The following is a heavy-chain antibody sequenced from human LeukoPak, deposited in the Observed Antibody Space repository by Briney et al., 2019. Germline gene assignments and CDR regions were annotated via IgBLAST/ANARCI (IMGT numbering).Heavy chain of an antibody. CDR3: ARRRDLYPGSYYPFDY. V-gene: IGHV5-51*01. CDR1: GYTFSSYW. CDR2: IYPGDSDT. D-gene: IGHD1-26*01. Sequence: GESLKISCKGAGYTFSSYWIGWVRQMPGKGLEWMGSIYPGDSDTRYSPSFQGQVTISADKSITTAYLQWNRLKASDTAMYYCARRRDLYPGSYYPFDYWGQGTLVTVSS. J-gene: IGHJ4*02.